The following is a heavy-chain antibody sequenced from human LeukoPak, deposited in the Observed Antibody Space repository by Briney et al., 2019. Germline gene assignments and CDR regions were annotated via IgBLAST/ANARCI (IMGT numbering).Heavy chain of an antibody. CDR1: AFPFSGSA. J-gene: IGHJ3*02. D-gene: IGHD1-14*01. CDR2: IRSRADSYAT. V-gene: IGHV3-73*01. Sequence: GSLKLSCAASAFPFSGSAMHWVRQASGKGLEWIGRIRSRADSYATSYAASVKGRFTISRDDSENTAYLQMNSLKTEDTAVYYCSIPSHSYGTDAFDIWGQGTMVTVSS. CDR3: SIPSHSYGTDAFDI.